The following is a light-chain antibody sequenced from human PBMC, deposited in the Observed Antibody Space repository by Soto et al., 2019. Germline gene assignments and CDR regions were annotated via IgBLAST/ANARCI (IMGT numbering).Light chain of an antibody. CDR3: QRYSDWPPWT. CDR2: DVS. CDR1: QSVSSK. Sequence: EIVMTQSPATLSVSPGERATLSCRASQSVSSKLAWYQQKPGQAPRLLIYDVSIRATGIPDRFSGSGSGTEFTLTITSLQSEDFAVYYCQRYSDWPPWTFGQGTKVDIK. J-gene: IGKJ1*01. V-gene: IGKV3-15*01.